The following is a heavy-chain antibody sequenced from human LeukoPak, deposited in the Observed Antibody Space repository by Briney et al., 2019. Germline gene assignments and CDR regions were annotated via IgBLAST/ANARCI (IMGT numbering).Heavy chain of an antibody. CDR1: GGTFSSYA. V-gene: IGHV1-69*13. CDR2: IIPIFGTA. CDR3: ARVGAYDFWSGTPGYYYYYMDV. D-gene: IGHD3-3*01. J-gene: IGHJ6*03. Sequence: SVTVSCKASGGTFSSYAISWVRQAPGQGLEWMGGIIPIFGTANYAQKFQGRVTITADESTSTAYMELSSLRSEDTAVYYCARVGAYDFWSGTPGYYYYYMDVWGKGTTVTVSS.